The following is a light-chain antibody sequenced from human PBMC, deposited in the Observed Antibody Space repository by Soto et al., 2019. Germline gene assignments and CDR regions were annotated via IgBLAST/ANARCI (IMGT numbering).Light chain of an antibody. Sequence: EIVMTQSPATLSASPGDRATLSCRASQSFSTTLAWYQHKPGQAPRLLISGASTRATGVPARFSGSESGTEFTLTISSLQSEDFAVYYCQQYNNWPWTFGRGTKVDIK. CDR1: QSFSTT. V-gene: IGKV3-15*01. CDR2: GAS. CDR3: QQYNNWPWT. J-gene: IGKJ1*01.